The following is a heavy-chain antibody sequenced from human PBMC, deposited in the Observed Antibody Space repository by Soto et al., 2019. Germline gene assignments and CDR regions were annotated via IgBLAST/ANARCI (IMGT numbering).Heavy chain of an antibody. J-gene: IGHJ6*02. CDR1: GYSFTSYW. Sequence: GESLTISCKGSGYSFTSYWIGWVRQMPGKGLEWMGIIYPGDSDTRYSPSFQGQVTISADKSISTAYLQWSSLKASETAMYYCARHGLTGYFSYHYYGMDVWGQGTTVTLP. V-gene: IGHV5-51*01. D-gene: IGHD3-9*01. CDR3: ARHGLTGYFSYHYYGMDV. CDR2: IYPGDSDT.